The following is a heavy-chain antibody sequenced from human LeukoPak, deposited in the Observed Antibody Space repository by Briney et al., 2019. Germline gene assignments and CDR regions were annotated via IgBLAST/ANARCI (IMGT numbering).Heavy chain of an antibody. CDR3: TQNLVAAAGDH. V-gene: IGHV3-7*01. CDR1: GFTFSNYW. D-gene: IGHD6-13*01. CDR2: IKPDGSVG. Sequence: GGSLRLSCAASGFTFSNYWMTWARQAPGKGLEWVANIKPDGSVGYYVDSVRGRFIISRDNAGNSLYLQMNSLRVEDTAVYYCTQNLVAAAGDHWGQGTLLIVSS. J-gene: IGHJ4*02.